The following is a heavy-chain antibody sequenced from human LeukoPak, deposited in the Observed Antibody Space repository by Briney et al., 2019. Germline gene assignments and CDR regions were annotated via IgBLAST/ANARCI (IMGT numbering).Heavy chain of an antibody. CDR3: ASGTPEYYDSSGYYPSFDY. Sequence: GASVKVSCKASGYTFTSYGISWVRQAPGQGLEWMGWISAYNGNTNYAQKLQGRVTMTTDTSTSTAYMELRSLRSDDTAVYYCASGTPEYYDSSGYYPSFDYWGQGTLVTVSS. J-gene: IGHJ4*02. CDR1: GYTFTSYG. D-gene: IGHD3-22*01. V-gene: IGHV1-18*01. CDR2: ISAYNGNT.